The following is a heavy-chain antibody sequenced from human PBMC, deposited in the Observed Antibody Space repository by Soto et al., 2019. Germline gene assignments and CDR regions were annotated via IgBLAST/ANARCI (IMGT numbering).Heavy chain of an antibody. J-gene: IGHJ4*02. V-gene: IGHV5-51*01. Sequence: PGESLKISCKGSGYNFATYWIGWVRQTPGKGLEWMAIMYPSDSDTRYSPSFQGQVTISADKSISTAYLQWSSLQASDTALYYCARERATGDSYFEFWGQGTLVTVSS. CDR3: ARERATGDSYFEF. CDR2: MYPSDSDT. D-gene: IGHD4-17*01. CDR1: GYNFATYW.